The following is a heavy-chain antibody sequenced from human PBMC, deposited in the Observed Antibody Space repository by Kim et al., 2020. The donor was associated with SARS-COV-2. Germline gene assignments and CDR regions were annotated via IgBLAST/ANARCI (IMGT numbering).Heavy chain of an antibody. CDR3: ARDLTLDAFDI. D-gene: IGHD7-27*01. J-gene: IGHJ3*02. CDR2: T. V-gene: IGHV4-59*01. Sequence: TNYNPSLKSRVTISVDTSKNQFSLKLSSVTAADTAVYYCARDLTLDAFDIWGQGTMVTVSS.